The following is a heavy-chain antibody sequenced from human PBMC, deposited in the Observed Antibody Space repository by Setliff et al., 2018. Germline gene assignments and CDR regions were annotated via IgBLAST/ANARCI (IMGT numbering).Heavy chain of an antibody. Sequence: SETLSLTCTVSGGSISSHYWSWIRQPPGKGLEWIGSIYYSGSTNYNPSLKSRVTISVDTSKNQFSLKLSSVTAADTAVYYCARDFWYYDSSGYYKFPYFDYWGQGTLVTVSS. J-gene: IGHJ4*02. CDR3: ARDFWYYDSSGYYKFPYFDY. CDR1: GGSISSHY. CDR2: IYYSGST. V-gene: IGHV4-59*11. D-gene: IGHD3-22*01.